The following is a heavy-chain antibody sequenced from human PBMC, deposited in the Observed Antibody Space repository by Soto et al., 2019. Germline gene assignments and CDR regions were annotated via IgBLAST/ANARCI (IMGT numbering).Heavy chain of an antibody. CDR3: ARCQAGYSSDWFDP. CDR2: SNAGNGNT. CDR1: GYTFTSYA. V-gene: IGHV1-3*02. J-gene: IGHJ5*02. Sequence: ASVKVSCKASGYTFTSYAMHWVRQAPGQRLEWMGWSNAGNGNTKYSQEFQGRVTITRDTSASTAYMELSSLRSEDMAVYYCARCQAGYSSDWFDPWGQGTLVTVSS. D-gene: IGHD6-13*01.